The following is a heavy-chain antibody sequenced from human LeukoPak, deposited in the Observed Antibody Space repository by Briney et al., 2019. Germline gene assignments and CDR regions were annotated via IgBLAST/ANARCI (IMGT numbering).Heavy chain of an antibody. V-gene: IGHV3-74*01. CDR1: GFTFSRYW. CDR3: VAGSTHFDY. Sequence: PGGSLRLSCAASGFTFSRYWMHWVRHAPGKGVVWVSCVKSDGTSTIYADSVKGRLTISRDNAKNPLYLQMNSLRAEDTAVYYCVAGSTHFDYWGQGILVTVSS. J-gene: IGHJ4*02. D-gene: IGHD1-1*01. CDR2: VKSDGTST.